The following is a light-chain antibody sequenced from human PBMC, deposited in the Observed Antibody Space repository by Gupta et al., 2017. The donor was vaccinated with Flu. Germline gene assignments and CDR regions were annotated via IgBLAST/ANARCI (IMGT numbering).Light chain of an antibody. CDR1: TGAVTSGYF. CDR3: LLGYGGVHV. J-gene: IGLJ2*01. V-gene: IGLV7-43*01. Sequence: QTVVPQAPSLTVSPGGTVNLTCASSTGAVTSGYFPNWVQQKPGHEPRELIYRTNNKHSSTPARFSGSLLGGKAALTLSGVQPEDEDEYFCLLGYGGVHVFGGGTKLTGL. CDR2: RTN.